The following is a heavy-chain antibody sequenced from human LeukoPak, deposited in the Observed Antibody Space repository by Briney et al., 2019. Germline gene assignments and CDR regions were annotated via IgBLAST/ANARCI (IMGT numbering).Heavy chain of an antibody. J-gene: IGHJ4*02. CDR1: GFTFGNYG. CDR2: LNWNGGST. D-gene: IGHD4-17*01. CDR3: ARAQTYGDSRLLLDY. Sequence: GGSLRLSCAASGFTFGNYGMSWVRQAPGKGLEWVCGLNWNGGSTGYADSVEGRFTISRDNAKNSQYLQMSSLRVEDTALCYCARAQTYGDSRLLLDYWGQGTLVTVSS. V-gene: IGHV3-20*04.